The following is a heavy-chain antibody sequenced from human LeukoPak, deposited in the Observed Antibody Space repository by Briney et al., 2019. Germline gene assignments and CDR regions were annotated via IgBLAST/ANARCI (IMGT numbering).Heavy chain of an antibody. Sequence: SETLSLTCAVYVGSFSGYYCSWIRQPPGKGLEWIGEINHSGSTNYNPSLKSRVTISVDTSKNQFSLKLSSVTAAGTAVYYCARVDVLRHLYPSTRGNWFDPWGQGTLVTVSS. V-gene: IGHV4-34*01. CDR1: VGSFSGYY. J-gene: IGHJ5*02. CDR2: INHSGST. CDR3: ARVDVLRHLYPSTRGNWFDP. D-gene: IGHD2/OR15-2a*01.